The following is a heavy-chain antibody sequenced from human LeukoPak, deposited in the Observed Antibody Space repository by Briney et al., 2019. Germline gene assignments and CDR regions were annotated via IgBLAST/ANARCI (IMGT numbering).Heavy chain of an antibody. V-gene: IGHV1-8*01. J-gene: IGHJ5*02. CDR3: ARVGGGRYCSSSSCYMRGWFDP. Sequence: ASVKVSCKASGYTFTSYDINWVRQATGQGLEWMGWMNPNSGNSGYAQKFQGRVTTTRNTSISTAYMELHGLRSEDTAVYYCARVGGGRYCSSSSCYMRGWFDPWGQGTLVTVSS. CDR2: MNPNSGNS. CDR1: GYTFTSYD. D-gene: IGHD2-2*02.